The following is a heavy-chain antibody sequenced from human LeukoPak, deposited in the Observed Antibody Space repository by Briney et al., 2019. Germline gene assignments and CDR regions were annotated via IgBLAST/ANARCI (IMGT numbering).Heavy chain of an antibody. D-gene: IGHD7-27*01. CDR3: ARELLGNDAFDI. V-gene: IGHV3-74*01. J-gene: IGHJ3*02. CDR1: GFTFSSYW. CDR2: INTDGSST. Sequence: GGSLRLSCAASGFTFSSYWMHWVRHAPGKGLVWVSRINTDGSSTSYADSVKGRFTISSDNAKNTLYLQMNSLRAEDTAVYYCARELLGNDAFDIWGQGTMVTVSS.